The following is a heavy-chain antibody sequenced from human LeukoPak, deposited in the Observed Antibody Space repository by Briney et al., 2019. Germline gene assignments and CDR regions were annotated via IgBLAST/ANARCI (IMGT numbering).Heavy chain of an antibody. CDR1: GDSISNYY. J-gene: IGHJ5*02. Sequence: SETLSLTCTVSGDSISNYYWNWIRQPPGKGLERIGHIHFSGGTNYNPSLNSRVTISVDSTKNQFSLRLISVTAADTAVYYCARRVQMSSASATSNTWLDPWGQGTLVSVSS. CDR2: IHFSGGT. V-gene: IGHV4-59*01. D-gene: IGHD3-10*01. CDR3: ARRVQMSSASATSNTWLDP.